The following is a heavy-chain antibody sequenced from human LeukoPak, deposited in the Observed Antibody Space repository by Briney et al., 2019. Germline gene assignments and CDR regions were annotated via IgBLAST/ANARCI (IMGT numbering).Heavy chain of an antibody. Sequence: SETLSLTCAVYGGSFSGYYWSWIRQPPGKGLEWIGESNHSGSTNYNPSLKSRVTISLDKSKNQFSLKLSSVTAADTAVYYCARQDSYYDILPGYTVITAFDPWGQGTLVTVSS. CDR1: GGSFSGYY. J-gene: IGHJ5*02. D-gene: IGHD3-9*01. V-gene: IGHV4-34*01. CDR2: SNHSGST. CDR3: ARQDSYYDILPGYTVITAFDP.